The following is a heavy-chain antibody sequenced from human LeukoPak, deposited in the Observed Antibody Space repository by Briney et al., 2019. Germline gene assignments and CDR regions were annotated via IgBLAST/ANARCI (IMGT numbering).Heavy chain of an antibody. D-gene: IGHD6-13*01. CDR3: ASIAAAGVFDY. J-gene: IGHJ4*02. V-gene: IGHV4-59*08. CDR1: GGSISSYY. CDR2: IYYSGST. Sequence: SETLSLTCTVSGGSISSYYWSWIRQPPGKGLEWIGYIYYSGSTNYNPSLKSRVTISVDTSKNQFSLKLCSVTAADTAVYYCASIAAAGVFDYWGQGTLVTVSS.